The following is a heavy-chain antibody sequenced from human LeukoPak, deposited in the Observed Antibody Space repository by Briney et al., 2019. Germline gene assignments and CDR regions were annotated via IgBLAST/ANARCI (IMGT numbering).Heavy chain of an antibody. CDR3: ASGYRSCWYYAY. CDR1: AGSVTRGSYY. Sequence: PSETLSLTCTVFAGSVTRGSYYCTWIRQPPGKGLEWIGYIHYSGNTKYNPSLKSRVTMAVDTSKNQFSLKLTSVTAADTAGYYSASGYRSCWYYAYCGQGTLVTVSS. D-gene: IGHD6-19*01. CDR2: IHYSGNT. J-gene: IGHJ4*02. V-gene: IGHV4-61*01.